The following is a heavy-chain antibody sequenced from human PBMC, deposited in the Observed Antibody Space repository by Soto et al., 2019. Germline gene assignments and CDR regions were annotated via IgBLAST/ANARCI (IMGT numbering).Heavy chain of an antibody. CDR1: GFTFSRYS. J-gene: IGHJ6*02. CDR2: ISRTSSAI. D-gene: IGHD3-3*01. V-gene: IGHV3-48*01. Sequence: GGSLRLSCEVSGFTFSRYSMNWVRQAPGKGLQWVSYISRTSSAIYYADSVKGRFTISRDNAMNSLYLQMNSLRAEDTAVYYCAKDQGRYDFWSGYYKGLGRYGMDVWGQGTTVTVSS. CDR3: AKDQGRYDFWSGYYKGLGRYGMDV.